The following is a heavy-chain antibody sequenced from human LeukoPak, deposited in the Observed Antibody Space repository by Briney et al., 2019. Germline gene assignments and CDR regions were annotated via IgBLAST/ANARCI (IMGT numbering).Heavy chain of an antibody. CDR1: GYSIGSGYY. V-gene: IGHV4-38-2*02. CDR2: IYHGGST. J-gene: IGHJ1*01. CDR3: AREVYYYGSGSYRERIGHFQH. Sequence: SETLSLTCAVSGYSIGSGYYWGWIRQPPGKGLEWSGSIYHGGSTYYNPSLKSRVTISVDTPKVQFSLKLSSVTAADTAVYYCAREVYYYGSGSYRERIGHFQHWGQGTLVTVSS. D-gene: IGHD3-10*01.